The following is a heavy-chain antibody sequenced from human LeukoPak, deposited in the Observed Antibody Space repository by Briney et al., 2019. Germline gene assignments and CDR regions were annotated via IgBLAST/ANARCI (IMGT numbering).Heavy chain of an antibody. D-gene: IGHD5-12*01. CDR1: GFTFSSYG. V-gene: IGHV3-7*01. CDR2: IKQDGSEK. CDR3: ARESPSRGYSGYSLYYYYMDV. J-gene: IGHJ6*03. Sequence: GGSLRLSCAASGFTFSSYGMHWVRQAPGKGLEWVANIKQDGSEKYYVDSVKGRFTISRDNAKNSLYLQMNSLRAEDTAVYYCARESPSRGYSGYSLYYYYMDVWGKGTTVTVSS.